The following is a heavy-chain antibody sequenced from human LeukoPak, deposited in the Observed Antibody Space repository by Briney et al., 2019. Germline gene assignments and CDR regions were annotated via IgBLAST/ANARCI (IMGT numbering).Heavy chain of an antibody. V-gene: IGHV3-11*01. CDR2: ISSSGSTI. CDR3: AKEPREYCSSTSCPNWFDS. Sequence: PGGSLRLSCAASGFTFSDYYMSWIRQAPGKGLEWVSYISSSGSTIYYADSVKGRFTISRDNSENTLFLQMNSLRAEDTGVYYCAKEPREYCSSTSCPNWFDSWGQGTLVTVSS. D-gene: IGHD2-2*01. J-gene: IGHJ5*01. CDR1: GFTFSDYY.